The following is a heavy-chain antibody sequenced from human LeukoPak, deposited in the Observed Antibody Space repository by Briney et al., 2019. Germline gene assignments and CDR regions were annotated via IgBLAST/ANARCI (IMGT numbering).Heavy chain of an antibody. CDR1: GGSFSGYY. CDR3: ARGSDTAAGLY. CDR2: INHSGST. D-gene: IGHD6-13*01. Sequence: SETLSLTYAVYGGSFSGYYWSWIRQPPGKGLEWIGEINHSGSTNYNPSLKSRVSISVDSSKNQFSLKVSSVTAADTAVYYCARGSDTAAGLYWGQGTLVTVSS. V-gene: IGHV4-34*01. J-gene: IGHJ4*02.